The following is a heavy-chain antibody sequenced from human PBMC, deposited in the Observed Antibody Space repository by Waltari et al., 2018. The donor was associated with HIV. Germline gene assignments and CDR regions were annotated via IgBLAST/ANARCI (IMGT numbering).Heavy chain of an antibody. V-gene: IGHV3-33*01. D-gene: IGHD6-19*01. CDR3: ARDPGTLLIAVAGAFDY. CDR1: GFSVSRYG. J-gene: IGHJ4*02. Sequence: QVQLVESGGGVVRPGRSLRLSCAASGFSVSRYGMHWVRQAPGKGLGWVAVIWNDGSKKYYAGSVKGRLTVSRDTSKNTLYLEMNRLRAEDTAVYHCARDPGTLLIAVAGAFDYWGPGIPVTVSS. CDR2: IWNDGSKK.